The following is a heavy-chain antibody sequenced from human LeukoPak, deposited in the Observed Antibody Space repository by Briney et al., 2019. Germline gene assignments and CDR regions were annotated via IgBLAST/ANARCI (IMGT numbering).Heavy chain of an antibody. CDR3: ASHGANDSSELLY. J-gene: IGHJ4*02. D-gene: IGHD3-22*01. CDR2: IYYSGST. Sequence: PSETLSLTCTVSGGSISSYYWSWIRQPPGKGLEWIGYIYYSGSTNYNPSLKSRVTISVDTSKNQFSLKLSSVTAADTAVYCCASHGANDSSELLYWGQGTLVTVSS. V-gene: IGHV4-59*01. CDR1: GGSISSYY.